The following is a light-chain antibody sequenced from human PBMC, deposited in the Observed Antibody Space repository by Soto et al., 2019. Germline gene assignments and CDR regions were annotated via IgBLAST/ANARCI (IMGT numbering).Light chain of an antibody. J-gene: IGKJ2*01. CDR3: QQYGSSPRT. CDR2: GAS. V-gene: IGKV3-20*01. Sequence: EIVLTQSPGTLSLSPGERATLSCRASQSVSSSYLAWYQQKPGQAPRLLMYGASSRATGIPDRFSGSGSGTDFTITISRLEPEDSAVYYCQQYGSSPRTFGQGTNLEIK. CDR1: QSVSSSY.